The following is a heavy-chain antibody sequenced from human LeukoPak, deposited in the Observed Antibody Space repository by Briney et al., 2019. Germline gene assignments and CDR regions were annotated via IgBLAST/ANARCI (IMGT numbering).Heavy chain of an antibody. J-gene: IGHJ4*02. CDR2: ISSSSSYI. CDR1: GFTFSSYS. Sequence: GGSLRLSCAASGFTFSSYSMNWVRQAPGKGLEWVSSISSSSSYIYYADSVKGRFTISRDNAKNSLYLQMNSLRAEDTAVYYCARRGDYDYVWGSSKHDLDYWGQGTLVTVSS. CDR3: ARRGDYDYVWGSSKHDLDY. D-gene: IGHD3-16*01. V-gene: IGHV3-21*01.